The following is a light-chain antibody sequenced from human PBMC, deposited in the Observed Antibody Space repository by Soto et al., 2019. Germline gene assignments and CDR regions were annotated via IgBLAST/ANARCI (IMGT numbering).Light chain of an antibody. CDR1: QSISISY. V-gene: IGKV3-20*01. CDR3: QQYGSSPPVT. Sequence: EIVLTQSPGTLSLSPGERATLSCRASQSISISYLAWYQQKPGQAPNLLIYGASSRATGIPDRFSGSGSGTAFTLTSSRLEPEDFAVYYCQQYGSSPPVTFGGGTKVEIK. J-gene: IGKJ4*01. CDR2: GAS.